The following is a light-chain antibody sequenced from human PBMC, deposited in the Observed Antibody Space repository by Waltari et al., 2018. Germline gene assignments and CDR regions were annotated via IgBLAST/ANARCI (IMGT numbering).Light chain of an antibody. J-gene: IGKJ1*01. V-gene: IGKV3-20*01. CDR3: QHYVNLPAT. Sequence: VLTQSPGTLSLSPGEGATLSCRASQSISHYLAWYQQKPGQAPRLLIYHASSRATGIPDRFSGSGSGTDFSLTISRLEPEDFAFYYCQHYVNLPATFGQGTKVEIK. CDR2: HAS. CDR1: QSISHY.